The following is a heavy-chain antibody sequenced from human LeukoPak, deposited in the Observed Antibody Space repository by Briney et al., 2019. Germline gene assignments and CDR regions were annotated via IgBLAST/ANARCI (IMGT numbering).Heavy chain of an antibody. Sequence: PGGSLRLSCAASGFTFSSYAMSWVRQAPGKGLKWVSAISGSGYSTYYADSVKGRFTISRDNSKNTLYLQMNSLRAEDTAVYYCAKVQRYDSSGPFDYWGQGTLVTVSS. CDR2: ISGSGYST. CDR1: GFTFSSYA. V-gene: IGHV3-23*01. D-gene: IGHD3-22*01. CDR3: AKVQRYDSSGPFDY. J-gene: IGHJ4*02.